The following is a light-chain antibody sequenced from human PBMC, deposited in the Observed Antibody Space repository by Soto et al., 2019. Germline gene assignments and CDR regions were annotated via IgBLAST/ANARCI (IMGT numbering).Light chain of an antibody. Sequence: DIQMTQSPSSLSASVGDTVTITCRASQRIYTYLNWYQQKLGKAPNLLIYAACTLQSGVPSRFSGGGSGTDFTLTITSLQPEDFATYYCQQSYGSPRTFGQGTKVEIK. CDR3: QQSYGSPRT. V-gene: IGKV1-39*01. CDR2: AAC. CDR1: QRIYTY. J-gene: IGKJ1*01.